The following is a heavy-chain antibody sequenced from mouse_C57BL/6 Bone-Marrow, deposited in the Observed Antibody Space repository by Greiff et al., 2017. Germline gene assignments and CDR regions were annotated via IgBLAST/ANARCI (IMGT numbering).Heavy chain of an antibody. D-gene: IGHD1-1*01. J-gene: IGHJ3*01. CDR1: GYAFTNYL. Sequence: QVQLQQSGAELVRPGTSVKVSCKASGYAFTNYLIEWVKQRPGQGLEWIGVINPGSGGTNYNEKFKGKATLTADKSSSTAYMQLSSLTSEDSAVYFCARSGSLLLRAWFAYWGQGTLVTVSA. CDR3: ARSGSLLLRAWFAY. V-gene: IGHV1-54*01. CDR2: INPGSGGT.